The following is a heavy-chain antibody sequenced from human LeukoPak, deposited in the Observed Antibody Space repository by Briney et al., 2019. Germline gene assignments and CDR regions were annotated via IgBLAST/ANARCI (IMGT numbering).Heavy chain of an antibody. J-gene: IGHJ4*02. CDR1: GGTFSSYA. CDR3: ARAGYDFWSGYFGYYYFDY. CDR2: ISYDGSNK. D-gene: IGHD3-3*01. V-gene: IGHV3-30-3*01. Sequence: SCKASGGTFSSYAMHWVRQAPGKGLEWVAVISYDGSNKYYADSVKGRFTISRDNSKNTLYLQMNSLRAEDTAVYYCARAGYDFWSGYFGYYYFDYWGQGTLVTVSS.